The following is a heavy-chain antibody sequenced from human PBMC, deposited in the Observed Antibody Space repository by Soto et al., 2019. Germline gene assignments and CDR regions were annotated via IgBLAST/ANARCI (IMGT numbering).Heavy chain of an antibody. D-gene: IGHD3-22*01. CDR3: ARMYYYDSSGYPLSDY. J-gene: IGHJ4*02. V-gene: IGHV1-69*02. Sequence: ASVKVSCKASGGTFSSYTISWVRQAPGQGLEWMGRIIPILGIANYAQKFQGRVTITADKSTSTAYMELSSLRSEDTAVYYCARMYYYDSSGYPLSDYWGQGTLVTVSS. CDR2: IIPILGIA. CDR1: GGTFSSYT.